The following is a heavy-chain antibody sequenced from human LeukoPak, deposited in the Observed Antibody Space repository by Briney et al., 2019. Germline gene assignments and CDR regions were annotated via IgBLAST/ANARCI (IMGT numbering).Heavy chain of an antibody. D-gene: IGHD6-13*01. CDR1: GYTFTSYG. CDR3: ASSGIAAAGGPFDY. Sequence: ASVKVSCKASGYTFTSYGISWVRQAPGQGLEWMGWISAYNGNTNYAQKLQGRVTKTTDTSTSTAYMELRSLRSDDTAVYYCASSGIAAAGGPFDYWGQGTLVTVSS. CDR2: ISAYNGNT. V-gene: IGHV1-18*01. J-gene: IGHJ4*02.